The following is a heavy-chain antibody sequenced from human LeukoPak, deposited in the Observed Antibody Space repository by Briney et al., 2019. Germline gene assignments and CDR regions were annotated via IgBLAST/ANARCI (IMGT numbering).Heavy chain of an antibody. CDR1: GFTFSSYS. CDR3: SYSGGRRGDFDS. J-gene: IGHJ4*02. V-gene: IGHV3-48*04. D-gene: IGHD3-10*01. CDR2: ISSSSATI. Sequence: GGSLRLSCAASGFTFSSYSMNWVRQAPGQGLEWVSYISSSSATIYYADSVKGRFTISRDNAKNSLFLQMNSLRAEDTAVYFCSYSGGRRGDFDSWGQGTLVTVSS.